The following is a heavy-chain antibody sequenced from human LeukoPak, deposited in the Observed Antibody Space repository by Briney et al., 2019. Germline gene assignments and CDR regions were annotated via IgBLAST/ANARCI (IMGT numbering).Heavy chain of an antibody. D-gene: IGHD6-13*01. J-gene: IGHJ4*02. V-gene: IGHV1-46*01. CDR3: TQYSSSYRSFDY. CDR2: INPSGGST. CDR1: GYTFTSYY. Sequence: GASVKVSCKASGYTFTSYYMHWVRQAPGQGLEWMGIINPSGGSTSYAQKFQGRVTMTRDTSTSTVYMELSSLRSEDTAVYYCTQYSSSYRSFDYGGQGPLVTAPS.